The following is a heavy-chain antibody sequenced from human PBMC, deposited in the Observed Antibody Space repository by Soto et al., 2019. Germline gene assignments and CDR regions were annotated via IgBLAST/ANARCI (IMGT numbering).Heavy chain of an antibody. D-gene: IGHD3-9*01. CDR1: GGSISSGDYY. J-gene: IGHJ6*02. CDR3: ARDSQKLRYFDWQPTYYYGMDV. Sequence: SETLSLTCTVSGGSISSGDYYWSWIRQPPGKGLEWIGYIYYSGSTYYNPSLKSRVTISVDTSKNQFSLKLSSVTAADTAVYYCARDSQKLRYFDWQPTYYYGMDVWGQGTTVTVSS. V-gene: IGHV4-30-4*01. CDR2: IYYSGST.